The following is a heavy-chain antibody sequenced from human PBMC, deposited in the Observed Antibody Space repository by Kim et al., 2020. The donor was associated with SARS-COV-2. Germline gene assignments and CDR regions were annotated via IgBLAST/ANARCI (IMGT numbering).Heavy chain of an antibody. D-gene: IGHD3-16*02. J-gene: IGHJ5*02. V-gene: IGHV4-61*01. CDR2: IYYSGST. CDR3: ARGITFGGVIVIRRAWFDP. CDR1: GGSVSSGSYY. Sequence: SETLSLTCTVSGGSVSSGSYYWSWIRQPPGKGLEWIGYIYYSGSTNYNPSLKSRVTISVDTSKNQFSLKLSSVTAADTAVYYCARGITFGGVIVIRRAWFDPWSQGTLVTVSS.